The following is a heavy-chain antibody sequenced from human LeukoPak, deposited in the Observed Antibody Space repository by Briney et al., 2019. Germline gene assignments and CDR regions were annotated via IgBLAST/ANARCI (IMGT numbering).Heavy chain of an antibody. CDR2: MNPNNGNT. D-gene: IGHD3-22*01. J-gene: IGHJ3*01. Sequence: ASVKVSCKASGYTFTSFDINWVRQATGQGLEWMGWMNPNNGNTGFVQKFQGRVTMTRNTSISTAYMELSSFRSDDTAVYYCARARITMMAFDVWGQGTVVTVSS. CDR3: ARARITMMAFDV. CDR1: GYTFTSFD. V-gene: IGHV1-8*01.